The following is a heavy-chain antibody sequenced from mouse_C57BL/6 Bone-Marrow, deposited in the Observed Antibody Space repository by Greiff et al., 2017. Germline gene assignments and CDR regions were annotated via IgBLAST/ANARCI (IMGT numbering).Heavy chain of an antibody. V-gene: IGHV5-4*03. CDR3: ARKIYYGNLYAMDY. CDR2: ISDGGSYT. J-gene: IGHJ4*01. CDR1: GFTFSSYA. D-gene: IGHD2-1*01. Sequence: EVKLMESGGGLVKPGGSLKLSCAASGFTFSSYAMSWVRQTPEKRLEWVATISDGGSYTYYPDNVKGRFTISRDNAKNNLYLQMSHLKSEDTAMYYCARKIYYGNLYAMDYWGQGTSVTVSS.